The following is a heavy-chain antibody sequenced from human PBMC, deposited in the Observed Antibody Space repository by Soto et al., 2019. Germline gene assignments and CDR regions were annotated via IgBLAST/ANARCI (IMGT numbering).Heavy chain of an antibody. CDR2: IYYSGST. Sequence: SETLSLTCTVSGGSISSSSYYWGWIRQPPGKGLEWIGSIYYSGSTYYNPSLKSRVTISVDTSKNQFSLKLSSVTAADTAVYYCASHGSRDYWGQGTLVTVSS. J-gene: IGHJ4*02. V-gene: IGHV4-39*01. CDR1: GGSISSSSYY. CDR3: ASHGSRDY.